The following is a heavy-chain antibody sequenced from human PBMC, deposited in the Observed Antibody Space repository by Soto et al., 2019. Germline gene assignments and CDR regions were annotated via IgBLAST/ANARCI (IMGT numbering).Heavy chain of an antibody. CDR1: GYTFTNYG. D-gene: IGHD5-18*01. CDR3: ARETGGDNYGPGGFDI. V-gene: IGHV1-18*01. CDR2: FSTFNGNT. J-gene: IGHJ3*02. Sequence: QVHLVQSGAEVKKPGASVTVSCKASGYTFTNYGINWVRQAPGHGLEWMGWFSTFNGNTKFAQRLQGRVTMTRDKSTSTVYMDLKSLRSDVTAVYFCARETGGDNYGPGGFDIWGQGTMVTVSS.